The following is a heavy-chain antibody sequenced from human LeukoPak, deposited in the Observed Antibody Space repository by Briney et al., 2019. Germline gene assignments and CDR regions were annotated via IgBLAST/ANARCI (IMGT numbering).Heavy chain of an antibody. CDR3: ARRVVAIYYFDY. D-gene: IGHD2-21*01. J-gene: IGHJ4*02. Sequence: SETLSLTCTVSGGSISSSSYYWGWIRQPPGKGLEWIGSIYYSGSTYYNPSLKSRVTISVDTFKNQFSLKLSSVTAADTAVYYCARRVVAIYYFDYWGQGTLVTVSS. CDR2: IYYSGST. CDR1: GGSISSSSYY. V-gene: IGHV4-39*01.